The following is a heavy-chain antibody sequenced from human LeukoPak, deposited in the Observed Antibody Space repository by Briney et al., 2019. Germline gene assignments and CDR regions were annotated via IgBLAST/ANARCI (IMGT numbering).Heavy chain of an antibody. D-gene: IGHD5-24*01. J-gene: IGHJ4*02. Sequence: GGSLRLSCAASGFTVSSNYMSWVRQAPGKGLEWVSVIYSGGSTYYADSVKGRFTIPRDNSKNTLYLQMNSLRAEDTAVYYCARVVGSRAFDYWGQGTLVTVSS. CDR2: IYSGGST. CDR3: ARVVGSRAFDY. CDR1: GFTVSSNY. V-gene: IGHV3-53*01.